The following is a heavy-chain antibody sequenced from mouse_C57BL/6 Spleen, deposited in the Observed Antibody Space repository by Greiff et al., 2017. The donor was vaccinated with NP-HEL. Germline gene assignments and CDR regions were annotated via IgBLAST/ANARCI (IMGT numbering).Heavy chain of an antibody. CDR2: IYPGDGDT. CDR3: ARESSGYVLAY. Sequence: QVHVKQSGPELVKPGASVKISCKASGYAFSSSWMNWVKQRPGKGLEWIGRIYPGDGDTNYNGKFKGKATLTADKSSSTAYMQLSSLTSEDSAVYFCARESSGYVLAYWGQGTLVTVSA. V-gene: IGHV1-82*01. CDR1: GYAFSSSW. D-gene: IGHD3-2*02. J-gene: IGHJ3*01.